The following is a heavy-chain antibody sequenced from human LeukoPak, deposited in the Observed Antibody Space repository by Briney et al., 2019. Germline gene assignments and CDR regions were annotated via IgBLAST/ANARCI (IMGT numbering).Heavy chain of an antibody. CDR2: ISYDGSNK. V-gene: IGHV3-30-3*01. Sequence: GGSLRLSCAASGFTFSSYAMHWVRQAPGKGLEWVAVISYDGSNKYYADSVKGRFTISRDNSKNTMYMKMNRLRAEDTAVYYCARCLGDSSGYCPFFDYWGQGTLVTVSS. D-gene: IGHD3-22*01. J-gene: IGHJ4*02. CDR1: GFTFSSYA. CDR3: ARCLGDSSGYCPFFDY.